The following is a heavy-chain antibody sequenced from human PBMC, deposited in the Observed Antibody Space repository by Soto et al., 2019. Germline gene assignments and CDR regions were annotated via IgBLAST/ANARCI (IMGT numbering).Heavy chain of an antibody. Sequence: ASVKVSCKASGGTFSSYAISWVRQAPGQGLEWMGGIIPIFGTANYAQKFQGRVTITADESTSTAYMELSSLRSEDTAVYYCARAPGGVGPPPGIDPWGQGTLVTVSS. J-gene: IGHJ5*02. CDR3: ARAPGGVGPPPGIDP. CDR1: GGTFSSYA. V-gene: IGHV1-69*13. CDR2: IIPIFGTA. D-gene: IGHD3-16*01.